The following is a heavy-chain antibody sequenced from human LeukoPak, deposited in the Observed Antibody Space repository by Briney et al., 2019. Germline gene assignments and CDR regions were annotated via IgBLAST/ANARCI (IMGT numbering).Heavy chain of an antibody. Sequence: GESLKISCQDSGNTFGTYWVDWVRQKPGKGLEYIGIFFPGNSEVRYSPAFQGQVTISADRSISTAYLQWTSLKASDTAMYYCARHTGRPQAGWFDPWGQGTLVTVSS. J-gene: IGHJ5*02. V-gene: IGHV5-51*01. CDR2: FFPGNSEV. D-gene: IGHD3-10*01. CDR3: ARHTGRPQAGWFDP. CDR1: GNTFGTYW.